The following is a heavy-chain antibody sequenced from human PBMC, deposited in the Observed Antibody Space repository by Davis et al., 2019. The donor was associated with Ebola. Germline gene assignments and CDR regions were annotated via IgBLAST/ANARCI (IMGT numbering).Heavy chain of an antibody. Sequence: AGSLTLSCAASGFTSSSYAMSWVRQAPGKGLEWVSATSGSGGSTYYADSVKGRFTISRDNSKNTLHVQMNSLRAEDTAVYYCARGRSGPYSACDYWGQGTLVTVSS. CDR1: GFTSSSYA. CDR2: TSGSGGST. J-gene: IGHJ4*02. V-gene: IGHV3-23*01. D-gene: IGHD1-26*01. CDR3: ARGRSGPYSACDY.